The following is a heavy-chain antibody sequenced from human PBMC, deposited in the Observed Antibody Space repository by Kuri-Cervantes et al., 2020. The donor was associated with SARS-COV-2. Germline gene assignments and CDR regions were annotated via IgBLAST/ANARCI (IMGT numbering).Heavy chain of an antibody. CDR1: GFTFSSYS. CDR3: VKDRQGLGYSGMDV. V-gene: IGHV3-30*18. Sequence: GGSLRLSCAASGFTFSSYSMHWVRQAPGKGLEWVAVISYDGSTKYYADSVKGRFTISRDNSKDTLSLQMNSLRAEDTALYYCVKDRQGLGYSGMDVWGPGATVTVSS. D-gene: IGHD2-21*01. J-gene: IGHJ6*01. CDR2: ISYDGSTK.